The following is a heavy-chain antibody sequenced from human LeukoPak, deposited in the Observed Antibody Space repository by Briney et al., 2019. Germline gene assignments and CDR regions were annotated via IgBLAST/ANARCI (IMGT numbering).Heavy chain of an antibody. Sequence: PGGSLRLSCAASGFTFINFAMTWVRQAPGKGLEWVSAISGSGGCTSYADSVKGRFTVSRDNSKNTLNLQMNSLRAEDTAVYYCAKHKDGYTDYWGQGTLVTVSS. CDR1: GFTFINFA. V-gene: IGHV3-23*01. D-gene: IGHD5-24*01. CDR2: ISGSGGCT. J-gene: IGHJ4*02. CDR3: AKHKDGYTDY.